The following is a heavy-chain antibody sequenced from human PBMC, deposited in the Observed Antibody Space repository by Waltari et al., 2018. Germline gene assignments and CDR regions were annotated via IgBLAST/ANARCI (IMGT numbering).Heavy chain of an antibody. CDR1: GGTFSSYA. CDR3: AREERAAAGTDNWFDP. J-gene: IGHJ5*02. V-gene: IGHV1-69*14. CDR2: IISIFGTA. Sequence: QVQLVQSGAEVKKPGSSVKVSCKASGGTFSSYAISWVRQAPGQGLEWMGGIISIFGTANYAQKFQGRVTITADKSTSTAYMELSSLRSEDTAVYYCAREERAAAGTDNWFDPWGQGTLVTVSS. D-gene: IGHD6-13*01.